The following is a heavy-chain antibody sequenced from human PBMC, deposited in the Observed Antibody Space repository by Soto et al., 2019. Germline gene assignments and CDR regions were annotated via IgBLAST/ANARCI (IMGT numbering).Heavy chain of an antibody. CDR1: GFTLNSFS. D-gene: IGHD2-15*01. CDR3: VRGRSDSLMDV. CDR2: ISRSRATI. Sequence: GGSLRLSCAGSGFTLNSFSMNWVRQAPGKGLEWVSYISRSRATIYYADSVQGRFTISRDDAKNSLYLQMNSLRDDDTAVYYCVRGRSDSLMDVWGHGTTVTSP. J-gene: IGHJ6*02. V-gene: IGHV3-48*02.